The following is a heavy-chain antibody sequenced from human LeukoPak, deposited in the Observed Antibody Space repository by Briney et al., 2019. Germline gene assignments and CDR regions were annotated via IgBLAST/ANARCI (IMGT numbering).Heavy chain of an antibody. Sequence: SETLSLTCTVSGDSIISYYWSWIRQPPGKGLEWVGYIYYSGSTNYNPSLKSRVTMSVDTSMNQFSLKLRYVTAADTAVYYCARGPPSSCFHGLDPWGQGTLVTVSS. CDR1: GDSIISYY. CDR3: ARGPPSSCFHGLDP. CDR2: IYYSGST. D-gene: IGHD6-13*01. J-gene: IGHJ5*02. V-gene: IGHV4-59*01.